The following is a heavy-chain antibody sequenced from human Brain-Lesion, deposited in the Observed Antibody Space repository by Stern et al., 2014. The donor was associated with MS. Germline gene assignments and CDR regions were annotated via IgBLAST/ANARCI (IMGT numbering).Heavy chain of an antibody. CDR1: GYTFIRYA. Sequence: VQLEESGAEVKKPGASVKVSCKASGYTFIRYAMQWVRQAPGQRLEWMGRVHGVDDKTKYSHKFQGRVTITRDTSANTVYMELSSLRSEDTAVYYCARDDHRDSSGHYAPFDYWGQGTRVTVSS. J-gene: IGHJ4*02. V-gene: IGHV1-3*01. CDR2: VHGVDDKT. D-gene: IGHD3-22*01. CDR3: ARDDHRDSSGHYAPFDY.